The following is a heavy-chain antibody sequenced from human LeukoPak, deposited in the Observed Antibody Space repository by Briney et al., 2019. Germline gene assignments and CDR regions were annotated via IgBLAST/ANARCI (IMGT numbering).Heavy chain of an antibody. CDR2: ISWNGGST. V-gene: IGHV3-20*04. J-gene: IGHJ4*02. D-gene: IGHD6-19*01. Sequence: AGGSLRLSCAASGFTFDDYGMSWVRQAPGKGLEWVSGISWNGGSTGYADSVKGRFTISRDNAKNSLYLQMNSLRAEDTALYYCARDVSSGWLNWGQGTLVTVSS. CDR1: GFTFDDYG. CDR3: ARDVSSGWLN.